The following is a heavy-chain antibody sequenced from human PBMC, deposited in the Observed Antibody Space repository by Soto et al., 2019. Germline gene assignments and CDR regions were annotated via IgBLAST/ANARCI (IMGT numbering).Heavy chain of an antibody. CDR2: ISSSSQNI. D-gene: IGHD3-10*01. J-gene: IGHJ6*03. CDR1: EFTFSTYA. CDR3: ARDQSRGQVFYYYMDV. Sequence: EVQLVESGGGLVQPGGSLRLSCAASEFTFSTYAMNWVRQAPGKGREWVSYISSSSQNIRYADSVKGRFTISRDNAKNSLYLHMNSLRAEDTAVYYCARDQSRGQVFYYYMDVWGKGTTVTVSS. V-gene: IGHV3-48*01.